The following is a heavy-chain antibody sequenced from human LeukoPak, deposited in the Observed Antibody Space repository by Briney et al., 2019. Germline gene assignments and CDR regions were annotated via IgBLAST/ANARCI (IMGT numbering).Heavy chain of an antibody. D-gene: IGHD5-12*01. J-gene: IGHJ5*02. Sequence: PGGSLRLSCAASGFTFSSYAMSWVRQAPGKGLEWVSAISGSGGSTYYADSVKGRFTISRDNSKNTLHLQMNSLRAEDTAVYYCAKDLYGYVSNWFDPWGQGTLVTVSS. CDR3: AKDLYGYVSNWFDP. CDR2: ISGSGGST. V-gene: IGHV3-23*01. CDR1: GFTFSSYA.